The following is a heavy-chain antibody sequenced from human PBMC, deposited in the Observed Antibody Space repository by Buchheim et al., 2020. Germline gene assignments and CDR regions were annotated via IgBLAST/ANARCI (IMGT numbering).Heavy chain of an antibody. CDR3: TTTEGGKWTYYYYYYMDV. Sequence: EVQLVESGGGLVKPGGSLRLSCIVSGVTFSNTWMSWVRQAPGKGLEWVGRIKSKTEGGTSDYAAPVKGRFTISRDDSKDTLYLQMNSLKIEDTAVYYCTTTEGGKWTYYYYYYMDVWGKGTT. CDR2: IKSKTEGGTS. V-gene: IGHV3-15*01. CDR1: GVTFSNTW. J-gene: IGHJ6*03. D-gene: IGHD1-14*01.